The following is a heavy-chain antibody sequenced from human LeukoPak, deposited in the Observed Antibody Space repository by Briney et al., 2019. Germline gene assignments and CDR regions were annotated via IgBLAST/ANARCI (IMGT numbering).Heavy chain of an antibody. J-gene: IGHJ4*02. CDR1: GYTFTSYG. Sequence: SVKVSCTASGYTFTSYGISWVRQAPGQGLEWMGGIIPIFGTANYAQKFQGRVTITADESTSTAYMELSSLRSEDTAVYYCARDGGYSYGLTLDYWGQGTLVTVSS. CDR2: IIPIFGTA. CDR3: ARDGGYSYGLTLDY. D-gene: IGHD5-18*01. V-gene: IGHV1-69*13.